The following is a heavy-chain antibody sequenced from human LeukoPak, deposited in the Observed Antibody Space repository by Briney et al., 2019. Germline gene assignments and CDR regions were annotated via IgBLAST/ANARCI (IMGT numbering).Heavy chain of an antibody. V-gene: IGHV1-58*01. CDR1: GFTFTTSA. CDR2: IVVGSGNT. J-gene: IGHJ3*02. CDR3: AALDHSGGAFDI. Sequence: SVKVSCKASGFTFTTSAVQWVRQARGQRLEWIGWIVVGSGNTNYAQKFQERVTITRDMSTSTVYMELSSLRSEDTAVYYCAALDHSGGAFDIWGQGTMVTVSS. D-gene: IGHD2-15*01.